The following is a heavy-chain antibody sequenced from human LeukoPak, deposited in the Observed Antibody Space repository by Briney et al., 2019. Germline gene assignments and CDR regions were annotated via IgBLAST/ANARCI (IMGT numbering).Heavy chain of an antibody. V-gene: IGHV4-39*07. J-gene: IGHJ4*02. CDR3: ARDCQDIVLMVYAKPFDY. CDR1: GGSISSSSYY. CDR2: IYYSGST. D-gene: IGHD2-8*01. Sequence: PSETLSLTCTVSGGSISSSSYYWGWIRQPPGKGLEWIGSIYYSGSTYYNPSLKSRVTISVDTSKNQFSLKLSSVTAADTAVYYCARDCQDIVLMVYAKPFDYWGQGTLVTVSS.